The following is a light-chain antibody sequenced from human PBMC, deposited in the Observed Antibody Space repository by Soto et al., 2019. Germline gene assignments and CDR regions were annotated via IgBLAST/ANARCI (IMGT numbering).Light chain of an antibody. CDR1: QHIDVY. J-gene: IGKJ3*01. Sequence: EIVLTQSPATLSLSPGERATLSCRASQHIDVYLDWLQQKPGQSPRLLILDASARATGTPTRFSGSGSGTDFTLTISSLEPEDFAVYYCQQRGDWPLTFGPGTKVDI. CDR2: DAS. CDR3: QQRGDWPLT. V-gene: IGKV3-11*01.